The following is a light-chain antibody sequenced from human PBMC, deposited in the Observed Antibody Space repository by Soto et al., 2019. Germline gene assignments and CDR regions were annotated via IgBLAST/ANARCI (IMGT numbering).Light chain of an antibody. CDR2: VTS. CDR1: QGIRDA. CDR3: LQHNTCTLS. V-gene: IGKV1-17*01. J-gene: IGKJ4*01. Sequence: DIQLTQSPSSLSASVVDRVTITCRASQGIRDALGWYQQQPGKAPKRLIYVTSNLQSGVPSRFSGSGSGTEFTLTISSLQPEDSAPYYGLQHNTCTLSLGGRPRVEIK.